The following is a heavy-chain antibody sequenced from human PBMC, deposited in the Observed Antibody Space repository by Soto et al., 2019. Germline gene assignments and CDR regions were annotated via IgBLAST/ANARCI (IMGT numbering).Heavy chain of an antibody. J-gene: IGHJ3*02. V-gene: IGHV1-45*02. CDR3: ALFDYGDYDDAFDI. CDR2: ITPFNGNT. D-gene: IGHD4-17*01. CDR1: GYTFTYRC. Sequence: SVKVSCKASGYTFTYRCLHWVRQAPGQALEWMGWITPFNGNTNYAQKFQDRVTITRDRSMSTAYMELSSLRSEDTAMYYCALFDYGDYDDAFDIWGQGTMVTVSS.